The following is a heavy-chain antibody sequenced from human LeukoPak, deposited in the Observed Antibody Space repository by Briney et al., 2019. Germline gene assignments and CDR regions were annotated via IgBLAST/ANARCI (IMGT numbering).Heavy chain of an antibody. J-gene: IGHJ4*02. CDR1: GGSFRDYA. D-gene: IGHD3-16*01. CDR2: IIPLLDTT. V-gene: IGHV1-69*04. CDR3: ARDLVVEVPSSLGY. Sequence: SVKVSCKASGGSFRDYAMHWVRQAPGQGLEWMGRIIPLLDTTDYAQKFQGRLTIAADISTNTPYMEVTSLRPDDKAVYFCARDLVVEVPSSLGYWGQGTLVTVSS.